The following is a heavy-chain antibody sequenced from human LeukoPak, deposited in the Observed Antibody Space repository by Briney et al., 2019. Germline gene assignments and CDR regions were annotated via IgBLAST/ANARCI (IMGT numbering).Heavy chain of an antibody. CDR2: IYYSGST. V-gene: IGHV4-59*01. Sequence: PSETLSLTCTVSGGSISSYYWSWLRQPPGKGLEWIGYIYYSGSTNYNPSLKSRVTISVDTSKNQFSLKLSSVTAEDTAVYYCARSLLYSSSEFDYWGQGTLVTVSS. CDR1: GGSISSYY. J-gene: IGHJ4*02. CDR3: ARSLLYSSSEFDY. D-gene: IGHD6-6*01.